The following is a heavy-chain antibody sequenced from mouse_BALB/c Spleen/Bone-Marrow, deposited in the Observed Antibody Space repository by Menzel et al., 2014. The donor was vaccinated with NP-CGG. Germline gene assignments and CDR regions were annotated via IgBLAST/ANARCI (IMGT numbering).Heavy chain of an antibody. CDR2: ISSGGSYT. Sequence: EVHLVESGGDSVRPGGSLKLSCAASGFTFSSYGMSWVRQTPDKRLEWVATISSGGSYTYYPDSVKGRFTISRDNAKNTLYLQMSSLKSEDTAMYYCARPTTVVATGGSFDYWGQGTTLTVSS. CDR3: ARPTTVVATGGSFDY. D-gene: IGHD1-1*01. CDR1: GFTFSSYG. J-gene: IGHJ2*01. V-gene: IGHV5-6*01.